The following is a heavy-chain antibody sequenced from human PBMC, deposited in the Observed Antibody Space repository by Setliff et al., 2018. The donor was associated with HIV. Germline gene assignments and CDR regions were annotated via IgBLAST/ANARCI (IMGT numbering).Heavy chain of an antibody. CDR3: AHRVSDPVPYYDSSGYFDY. J-gene: IGHJ4*02. Sequence: ESGPTLVNPTQTLTLTCTFSGFSFNTNGEGVGWIRQPPGGALEWLAIIYWDDFEHFSPSLKNRLIISKDTSRNQVVLTMTNMDPEDSATYYCAHRVSDPVPYYDSSGYFDYWGQGTLVTVS. CDR1: GFSFNTNGEG. CDR2: IYWDDFE. V-gene: IGHV2-5*02. D-gene: IGHD3-22*01.